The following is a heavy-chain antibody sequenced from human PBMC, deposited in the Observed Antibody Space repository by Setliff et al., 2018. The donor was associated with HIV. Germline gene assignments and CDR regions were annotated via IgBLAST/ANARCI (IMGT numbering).Heavy chain of an antibody. Sequence: ASVKVSCKASGYTFTRYYMHWVRQAPGQGLEWMGIINPSGGTTSYAQHFQDRVTMTRDTSTSTDYMELSSLRSEDTAVYYCARVSSSWTGGYFDLWGRGTLVTVSS. J-gene: IGHJ2*01. D-gene: IGHD6-13*01. CDR1: GYTFTRYY. V-gene: IGHV1-46*01. CDR2: INPSGGTT. CDR3: ARVSSSWTGGYFDL.